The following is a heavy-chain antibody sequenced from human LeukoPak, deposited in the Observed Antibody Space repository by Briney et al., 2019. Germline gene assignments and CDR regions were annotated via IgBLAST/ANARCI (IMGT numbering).Heavy chain of an antibody. CDR3: ARAPYYYDSSGYYLFDY. V-gene: IGHV3-7*03. CDR2: IKQDGSEK. Sequence: PGGSLRLSCAASGFTFSSYWMSWVRQAPGKGLEWVANIKQDGSEKYYVDSVKGRFTISRDNAKNSLYLQMNSPRAEDTAVYYCARAPYYYDSSGYYLFDYWGQGTLVTVSS. CDR1: GFTFSSYW. J-gene: IGHJ4*02. D-gene: IGHD3-22*01.